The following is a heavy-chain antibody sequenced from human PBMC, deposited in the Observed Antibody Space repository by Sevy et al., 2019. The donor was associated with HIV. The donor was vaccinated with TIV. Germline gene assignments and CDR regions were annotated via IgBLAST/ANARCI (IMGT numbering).Heavy chain of an antibody. D-gene: IGHD4-17*01. V-gene: IGHV4-39*01. CDR3: ARSQHFSGDYADYAFDV. Sequence: WVRQAPGKGLEWIGSIYYSGATSYNPSLESRVTTSVDTSNNRFSLILTSVTAADTAVYYCARSQHFSGDYADYAFDVWGQGTMVTVSS. J-gene: IGHJ3*01. CDR2: IYYSGAT.